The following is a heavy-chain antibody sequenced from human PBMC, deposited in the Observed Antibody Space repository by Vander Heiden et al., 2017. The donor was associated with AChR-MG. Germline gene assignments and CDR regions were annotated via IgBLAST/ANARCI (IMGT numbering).Heavy chain of an antibody. J-gene: IGHJ4*02. D-gene: IGHD6-6*01. CDR2: ISYDGSNK. CDR3: ARGVIAARGPLDY. CDR1: GFTFSSYA. Sequence: QVQLVESGGGVVQPGRSLRLSCAAPGFTFSSYAMHGVRQAPGKGLEWVAVISYDGSNKYYADSVKGRFTIARDNSKNTLYLQMNSLRAEDTAVYYCARGVIAARGPLDYWGQGTLVTVSS. V-gene: IGHV3-30-3*01.